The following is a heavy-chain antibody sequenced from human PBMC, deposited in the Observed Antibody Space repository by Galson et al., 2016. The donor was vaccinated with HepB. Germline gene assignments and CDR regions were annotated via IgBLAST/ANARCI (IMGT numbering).Heavy chain of an antibody. Sequence: SLRLSCAASGFTFSTYSMDWVRQAPGKGLEWVSFISSSSSYIYYADSVTGRFTISRDNAKNSLYLQVNGLRAEDTAVYYCARDAPILRFLYGMDVWGQGTTVTVSS. CDR1: GFTFSTYS. J-gene: IGHJ6*02. V-gene: IGHV3-21*01. D-gene: IGHD3-3*01. CDR3: ARDAPILRFLYGMDV. CDR2: ISSSSSYI.